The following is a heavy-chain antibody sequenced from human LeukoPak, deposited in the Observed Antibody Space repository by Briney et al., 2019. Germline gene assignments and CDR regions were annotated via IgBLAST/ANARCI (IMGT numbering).Heavy chain of an antibody. CDR2: IGTLHDT. CDR3: VRGCMFCDWKTWFDP. Sequence: PGGSLRLSCATSGFKFTDYDMHWVRHAPGKGPEWVSAIGTLHDTFYSDSVRGRFTISRVDVRNSLYLQMNSLRAGDTAVYYCVRGCMFCDWKTWFDPWGREPWSPSPQ. CDR1: GFKFTDYD. V-gene: IGHV3-13*01. D-gene: IGHD2-8*01. J-gene: IGHJ5*02.